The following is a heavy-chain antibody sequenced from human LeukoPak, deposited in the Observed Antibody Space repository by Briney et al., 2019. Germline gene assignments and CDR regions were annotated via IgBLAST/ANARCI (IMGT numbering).Heavy chain of an antibody. CDR1: GFTFNGYS. Sequence: GGSLRLSCAASGFTFNGYSFNWVRQAPGKGLEWVAHISSSSAYIYYADSAKGRFTISRDNAKNSLYLQMNSLRAEDTAVYYCARDGLWDSLEYWGQGTLLTVSS. CDR2: ISSSSAYI. CDR3: ARDGLWDSLEY. J-gene: IGHJ4*02. V-gene: IGHV3-21*05. D-gene: IGHD1-26*01.